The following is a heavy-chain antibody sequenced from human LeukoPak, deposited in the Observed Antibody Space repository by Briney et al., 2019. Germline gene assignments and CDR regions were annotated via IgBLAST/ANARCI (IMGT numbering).Heavy chain of an antibody. CDR2: IRSKANSYAT. V-gene: IGHV3-73*01. D-gene: IGHD4-17*01. CDR3: TREGDYPVFDY. CDR1: GFTFSGSA. J-gene: IGHJ4*02. Sequence: GGSLRLSCAASGFTFSGSAMHWVRQASGKGLEWVGRIRSKANSYATAYAASVKGRFTISRDDSKNTAYLQMNSLKTEDTAVYYCTREGDYPVFDYWGQGTLVTVSS.